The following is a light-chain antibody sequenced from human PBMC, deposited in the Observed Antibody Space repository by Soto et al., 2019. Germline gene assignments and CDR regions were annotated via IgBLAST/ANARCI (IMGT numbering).Light chain of an antibody. V-gene: IGKV3-20*01. J-gene: IGKJ4*01. CDR1: QFVSSTY. Sequence: EVVLTQSPGTLSLSPGARATPSCRASQFVSSTYLAWYQQRPGQAPRLLIYGASSRATGIPDRFSGGGSETDFTLTISRLESEDSAVYYCQQYGISPFTFGGGTKVDIK. CDR3: QQYGISPFT. CDR2: GAS.